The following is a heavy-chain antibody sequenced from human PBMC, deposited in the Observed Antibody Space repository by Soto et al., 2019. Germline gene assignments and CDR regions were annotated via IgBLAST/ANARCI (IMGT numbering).Heavy chain of an antibody. CDR1: GFTFSNVW. Sequence: EVRLVESGGGLGKPGGSLRLSCAAYGFTFSNVWMSWVRQAPGKGLEWVGRVKSKSDGATTDYAAPVKGRFTVSRDDSQNTLSLQMDILEIDDTAVYFCTTAAGGLWGADYWGQGTPVTVSS. CDR2: VKSKSDGATT. D-gene: IGHD1-26*01. J-gene: IGHJ4*02. CDR3: TTAAGGLWGADY. V-gene: IGHV3-15*01.